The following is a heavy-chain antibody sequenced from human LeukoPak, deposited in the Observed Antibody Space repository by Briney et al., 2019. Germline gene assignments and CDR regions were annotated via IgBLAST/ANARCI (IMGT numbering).Heavy chain of an antibody. V-gene: IGHV3-48*01. D-gene: IGHD4-11*01. CDR1: GFNYSSYT. Sequence: GGSLRLSCAASGFNYSSYTMNWVRQAPGMGLEWLSYISASRGITYYADSVKGRFTISRDNAKNSLYLQMNSLRVEDTAVYYCARDSNRHGLDVWGLGTMVTVSS. CDR2: ISASRGIT. J-gene: IGHJ3*01. CDR3: ARDSNRHGLDV.